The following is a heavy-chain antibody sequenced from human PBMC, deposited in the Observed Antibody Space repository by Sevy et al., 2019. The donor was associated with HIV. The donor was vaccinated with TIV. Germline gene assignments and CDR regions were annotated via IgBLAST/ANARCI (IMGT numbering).Heavy chain of an antibody. J-gene: IGHJ4*02. CDR1: GFTFSSYS. V-gene: IGHV3-21*01. Sequence: GGSLRLSCAASGFTFSSYSMNWVRQAPGKGLEWVSSISSSSSYIYYADSVKGRFTISRDNAKNSLYLQMNNLRAEDTAVYYCARDPPEYQLPYYFDYWGQGTLVTVSS. CDR3: ARDPPEYQLPYYFDY. CDR2: ISSSSSYI. D-gene: IGHD2-2*01.